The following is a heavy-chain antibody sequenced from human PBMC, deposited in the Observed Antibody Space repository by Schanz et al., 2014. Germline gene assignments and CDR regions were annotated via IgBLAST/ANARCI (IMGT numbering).Heavy chain of an antibody. D-gene: IGHD2-2*02. CDR2: IIPILGIA. V-gene: IGHV1-69*04. CDR1: GYTFTRSG. Sequence: QVQLVQSGGEVKTPGASVKVSCKASGYTFTRSGISWVRQAPGQGLEWMGRIIPILGIANYAQNFQGRVTITADKSTSTAYMELTSLRSEDTAVYYCAGTYCSSTSCYTGYYYMDVWGKGTTVTVS. J-gene: IGHJ6*03. CDR3: AGTYCSSTSCYTGYYYMDV.